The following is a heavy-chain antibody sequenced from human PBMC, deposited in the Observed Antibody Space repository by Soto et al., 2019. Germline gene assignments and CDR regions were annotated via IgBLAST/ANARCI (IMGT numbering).Heavy chain of an antibody. CDR2: IWYDGSNK. J-gene: IGHJ6*03. V-gene: IGHV3-33*01. Sequence: GGSLRLSCAASGFTFSSYGMHWVRQAPGKGLEWVAVIWYDGSNKYYADSVKGRFTISRDNSKNTLYLQMNSLRAEDTAVYYCARAGLPRSYYYYYMDVWGKGTTVTVSS. CDR1: GFTFSSYG. D-gene: IGHD2-15*01. CDR3: ARAGLPRSYYYYYMDV.